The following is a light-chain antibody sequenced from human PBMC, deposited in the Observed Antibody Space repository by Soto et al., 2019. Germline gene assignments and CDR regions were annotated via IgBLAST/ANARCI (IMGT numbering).Light chain of an antibody. J-gene: IGKJ1*01. CDR3: QQYGSSPQT. CDR2: DAS. Sequence: ETVLTQSPSTLSLSPGERATLSCRASQSVSSYLAWYQQRPGQAPRLLIYDASNRATGIPDRFSGSGSGTDFTLTISRLEPEDFAVYYCQQYGSSPQTFGQGTKVDIK. V-gene: IGKV3-20*01. CDR1: QSVSSY.